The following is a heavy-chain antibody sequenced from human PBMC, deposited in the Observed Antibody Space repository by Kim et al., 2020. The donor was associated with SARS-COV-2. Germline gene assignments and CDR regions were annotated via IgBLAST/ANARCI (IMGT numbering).Heavy chain of an antibody. V-gene: IGHV3-23*03. J-gene: IGHJ4*02. CDR1: GFTFSSYA. Sequence: GGSLRLSCVASGFTFSSYAMSWLRQAPGKGLEWVSAIYSDGTTKFYVGSVMGRFTVSRDNSKDTLFLQMNNLRAEDTAVYFCAKEHFRSSGDFCGQGTL. D-gene: IGHD3-3*02. CDR3: AKEHFRSSGDF. CDR2: IYSDGTTK.